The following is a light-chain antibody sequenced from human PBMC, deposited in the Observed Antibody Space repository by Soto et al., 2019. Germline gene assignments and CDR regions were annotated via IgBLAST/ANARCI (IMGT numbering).Light chain of an antibody. CDR3: SSYGASSTL. Sequence: QSVLTQPASLSGSPGQSITISCTGTSSDIGSYNYVSWYQQHPGKAPKLMIFDVSYRPSGISDRFSGSKSGNTASLTISGLQSEDEADYYCSSYGASSTLFGGGTKVHRP. CDR2: DVS. J-gene: IGLJ3*02. V-gene: IGLV2-14*03. CDR1: SSDIGSYNY.